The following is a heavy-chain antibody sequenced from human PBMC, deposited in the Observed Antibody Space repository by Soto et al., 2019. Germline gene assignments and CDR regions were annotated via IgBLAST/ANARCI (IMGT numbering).Heavy chain of an antibody. Sequence: ASVKVSCKASGYTFSGYYMHWVRQAPGQGLEWMGWINPNSGATNYAQRFQGRVTMTRDTSFSTAYMELSRLRSDDTAVYYCARTNPTKYYDYVWGDYRREGMDVWGQGTTVTVSS. D-gene: IGHD3-16*02. CDR3: ARTNPTKYYDYVWGDYRREGMDV. J-gene: IGHJ6*02. CDR1: GYTFSGYY. CDR2: INPNSGAT. V-gene: IGHV1-2*02.